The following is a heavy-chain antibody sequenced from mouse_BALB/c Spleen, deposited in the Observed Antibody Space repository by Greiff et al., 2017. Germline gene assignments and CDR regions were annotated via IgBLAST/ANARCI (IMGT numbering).Heavy chain of an antibody. CDR3: ARRRVYYYGSSYENYYAMDY. CDR2: ISSGSSTI. Sequence: DVKLVESGGGLVQPGGSRKLSCAASGFTFSSFGMHWVRQAPEKGLEWVAYISSGSSTIYYADTVKGRFTISRDNPKNTLFLQMTSLRSEDTAMYYCARRRVYYYGSSYENYYAMDYWGQGTSVTVSS. D-gene: IGHD1-1*01. V-gene: IGHV5-17*02. CDR1: GFTFSSFG. J-gene: IGHJ4*01.